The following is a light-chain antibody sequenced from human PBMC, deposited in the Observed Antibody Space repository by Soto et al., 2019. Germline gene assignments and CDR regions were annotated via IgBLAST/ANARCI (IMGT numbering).Light chain of an antibody. J-gene: IGLJ1*01. Sequence: SYELTQPPSVSVAPGQTARITCGGNDIGSKSVHWYQQKPGQAPVVVVYEDYDRPSGIPERFSGSNSGNTATLTITRVEAGDEADYYCLVWDNSGDRYVFGTGTKVTVL. CDR2: EDY. CDR3: LVWDNSGDRYV. V-gene: IGLV3-21*02. CDR1: DIGSKS.